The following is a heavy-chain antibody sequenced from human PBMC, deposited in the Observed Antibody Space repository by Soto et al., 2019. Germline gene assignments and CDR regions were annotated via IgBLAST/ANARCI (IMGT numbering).Heavy chain of an antibody. CDR2: ISSDGSND. Sequence: QVQLVESGGGVVQPGRSLQLSCAASGLDFSDYGMHWVRQAPGKGLEWVALISSDGSNDYYADSVKGRFTVSRDISKNTLYLFLNSLRTEDTAGYYCYGEGYWGQGTLVTVSS. V-gene: IGHV3-30*03. J-gene: IGHJ4*02. D-gene: IGHD4-17*01. CDR3: YGEGY. CDR1: GLDFSDYG.